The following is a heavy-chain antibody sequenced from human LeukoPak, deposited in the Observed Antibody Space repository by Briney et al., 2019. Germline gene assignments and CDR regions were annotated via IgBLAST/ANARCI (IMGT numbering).Heavy chain of an antibody. D-gene: IGHD2/OR15-2a*01. J-gene: IGHJ3*02. CDR1: GFTFSNYS. CDR3: ARRGIVKGDT. CDR2: ISNSSSYI. V-gene: IGHV3-21*01. Sequence: GGSLTLFCGASGFTFSNYSMNRVRRAPGKGLVWVPSISNSSSYIYYADSVKGRFNISRDNAKNSLYLQMNSLRAEDTAVYYCARRGIVKGDTWGQGTMVTVSS.